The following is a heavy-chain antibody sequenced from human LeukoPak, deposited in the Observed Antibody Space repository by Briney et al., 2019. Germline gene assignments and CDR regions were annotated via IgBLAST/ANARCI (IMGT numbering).Heavy chain of an antibody. CDR1: GFIFSSYW. CDR2: IKQDGSEK. CDR3: ARDRGSSSEIAY. D-gene: IGHD6-6*01. V-gene: IGHV3-7*01. J-gene: IGHJ4*02. Sequence: GGSLRLSCAASGFIFSSYWMSWVRQAPGKGPEWVANIKQDGSEKYYVDSMKGRFTISRDNAKNSLYLQMNSLRAEDTAVYYCARDRGSSSEIAYWGQGTLVTVSS.